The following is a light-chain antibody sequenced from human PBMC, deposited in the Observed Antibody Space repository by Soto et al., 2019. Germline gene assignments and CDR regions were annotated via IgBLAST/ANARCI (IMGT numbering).Light chain of an antibody. CDR2: EVT. Sequence: QSVLTQTASVSGSPGQSVTIPCTGTNSDLGNYKYVSWYQQYPGKPPQLLIYEVTNRPLGVSNRFSGSKSGNTSSLTISGLQADDEADYYCSSYTTTTTVFGGGTKLTVL. CDR3: SSYTTTTTV. CDR1: NSDLGNYKY. J-gene: IGLJ3*02. V-gene: IGLV2-14*01.